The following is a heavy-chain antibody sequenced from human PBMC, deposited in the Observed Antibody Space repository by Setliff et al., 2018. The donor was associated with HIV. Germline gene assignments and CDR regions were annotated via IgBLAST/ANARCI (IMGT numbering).Heavy chain of an antibody. CDR1: GSTFSSYA. CDR2: INAGNGKT. CDR3: ARDRCNSVACYLYNWFDP. D-gene: IGHD2-2*01. J-gene: IGHJ5*02. Sequence: ASVKVSCKASGSTFSSYAFHWVRQAPGQRLEWMGWINAGNGKTKYSQKFQSRVTITRDTSASTAYMELHSLRSEDTAVYYCARDRCNSVACYLYNWFDPWGQGTLVTVSS. V-gene: IGHV1-3*01.